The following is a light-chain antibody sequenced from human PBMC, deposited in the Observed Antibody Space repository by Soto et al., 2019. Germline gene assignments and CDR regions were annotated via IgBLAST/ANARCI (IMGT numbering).Light chain of an antibody. J-gene: IGKJ1*01. V-gene: IGKV1-5*01. CDR3: QQYNSYPWT. CDR2: DAS. CDR1: QTISSW. Sequence: DIQMTQSPSTLSASVGDRVTISCRASQTISSWLAWYQQKPGKAPKLLIYDASSLESGVPSRLSGSGSGTEFTLTISSLQPDDFATYYGQQYNSYPWTFGQGTKVEIK.